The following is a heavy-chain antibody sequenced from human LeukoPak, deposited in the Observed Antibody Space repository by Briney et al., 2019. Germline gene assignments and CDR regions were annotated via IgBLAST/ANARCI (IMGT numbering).Heavy chain of an antibody. CDR3: ARRIAAAGFLDDY. Sequence: KPSETLSLTCAVYGGSFSGYYWSWIRQPPGKGLEWIGEINHSGSTNYNPSLKSRVTISVDTSKNQFSLKLSSVTAADTAIYYCARRIAAAGFLDDYWGQGTLVTVSS. D-gene: IGHD6-13*01. CDR1: GGSFSGYY. CDR2: INHSGST. J-gene: IGHJ4*02. V-gene: IGHV4-34*01.